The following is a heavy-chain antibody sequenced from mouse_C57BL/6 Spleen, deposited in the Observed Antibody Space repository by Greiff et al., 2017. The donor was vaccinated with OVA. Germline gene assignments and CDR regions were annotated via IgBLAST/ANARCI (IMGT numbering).Heavy chain of an antibody. CDR1: GFTFSSYA. V-gene: IGHV5-4*01. CDR3: ARSTGTRYFDY. J-gene: IGHJ2*01. D-gene: IGHD4-1*02. Sequence: EVQRVESGGGLVKPGGSLKLSCAASGFTFSSYAMSWVRQTPEKRLEWVATISDGGSYTYYPDNVKGRFTISRDNAKNNLYLQMSHLKSEDTAMYYCARSTGTRYFDYWGQGTTLTVSS. CDR2: ISDGGSYT.